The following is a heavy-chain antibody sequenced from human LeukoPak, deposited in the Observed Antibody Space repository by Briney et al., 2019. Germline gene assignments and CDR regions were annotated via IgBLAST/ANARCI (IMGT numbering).Heavy chain of an antibody. D-gene: IGHD5-24*01. J-gene: IGHJ4*02. CDR2: ISGSGGST. CDR1: GFTVSSNY. V-gene: IGHV3-23*01. CDR3: AKDRPQRWLQPSMHIDFDY. Sequence: GGSLRLSCAASGFTVSSNYMSWVRQAPGKGLEWVSAISGSGGSTYYADSVKGRFTISRDNSKNTLYLQMNSLRAEDTAVYYCAKDRPQRWLQPSMHIDFDYWGQGTLVTVSS.